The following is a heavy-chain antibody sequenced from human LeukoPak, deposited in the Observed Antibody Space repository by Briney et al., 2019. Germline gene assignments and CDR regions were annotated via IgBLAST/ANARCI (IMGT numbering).Heavy chain of an antibody. J-gene: IGHJ5*02. D-gene: IGHD2-2*01. V-gene: IGHV4-30-4*08. CDR2: IYYSGST. CDR1: GGSLSSGDYY. Sequence: SETLSLTCTVSGGSLSSGDYYWSWIRQPPGKGLEWIGYIYYSGSTYYNPSLKSRVTISVDTSKNQFSLKLSSVTAADTAVYYCAREDCSSTSCSLSGWFDPWGQGTLVTVSS. CDR3: AREDCSSTSCSLSGWFDP.